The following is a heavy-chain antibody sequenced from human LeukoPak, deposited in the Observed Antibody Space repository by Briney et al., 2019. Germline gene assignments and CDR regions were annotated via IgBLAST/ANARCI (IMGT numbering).Heavy chain of an antibody. J-gene: IGHJ3*02. CDR2: IYTSGST. D-gene: IGHD5-12*01. Sequence: PSQTLSLTCTVSGGSISSGSYYWSWIRQPAGKGLEWIGRIYTSGSTNYNPSLKSRVTISVDTSKNQFSLKLSSVTAADTAVYYCAREQLRWAFDIWGQGTMVTVSS. V-gene: IGHV4-61*02. CDR3: AREQLRWAFDI. CDR1: GGSISSGSYY.